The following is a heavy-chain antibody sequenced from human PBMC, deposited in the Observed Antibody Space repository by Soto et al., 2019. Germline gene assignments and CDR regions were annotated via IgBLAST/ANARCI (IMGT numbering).Heavy chain of an antibody. CDR2: ISGSGGST. CDR3: AKVPVGATGRFDY. J-gene: IGHJ4*02. V-gene: IGHV3-23*01. Sequence: PGRSLRLSCAGSGFTFSNYAMSWVRQAPGEGLAWVSAISGSGGSTYYADSVKGRFTISRDNSKNTLYLQMNSLRAEDTALYYWAKVPVGATGRFDYCGKGTLGTVSS. D-gene: IGHD1-26*01. CDR1: GFTFSNYA.